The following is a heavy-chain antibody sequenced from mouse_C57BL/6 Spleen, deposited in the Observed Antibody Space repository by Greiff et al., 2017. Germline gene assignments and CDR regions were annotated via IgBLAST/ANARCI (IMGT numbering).Heavy chain of an antibody. CDR2: IDPSDSGT. J-gene: IGHJ2*01. Sequence: QVQLQQPGAELVRPGSSVKLSCKASGYTFTSYWMHWVKQRPIQGLEWIGNIDPSDSGTHYNQKFKDKATLTVDKSSSTAYMQLSSLTSEDSAVYYSARRRGNSYYFDCWGPGTTLTVSS. CDR3: ARRRGNSYYFDC. CDR1: GYTFTSYW. D-gene: IGHD2-1*01. V-gene: IGHV1-52*01.